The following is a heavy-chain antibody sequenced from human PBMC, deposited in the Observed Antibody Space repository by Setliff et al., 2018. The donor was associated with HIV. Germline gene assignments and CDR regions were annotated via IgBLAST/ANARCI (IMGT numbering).Heavy chain of an antibody. CDR2: INPNSGAT. Sequence: GASVKVSCKASGYTFTSYGISWVRQAPGQGLEWMGWINPNSGATNYAQKFQGRVTMTRDRSISTAYMELSRLRSDDKAVYYCARDQGVWDYGGKILLREYFQDWGQGTLVTVSS. CDR3: ARDQGVWDYGGKILLREYFQD. D-gene: IGHD4-17*01. V-gene: IGHV1-2*02. J-gene: IGHJ1*01. CDR1: GYTFTSYG.